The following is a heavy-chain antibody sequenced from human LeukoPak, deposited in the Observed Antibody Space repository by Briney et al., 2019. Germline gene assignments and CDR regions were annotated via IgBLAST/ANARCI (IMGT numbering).Heavy chain of an antibody. V-gene: IGHV3-15*01. CDR2: IKSKTDGGTT. Sequence: GGSLRLSCAASGFTFSNAWMSWVRQAPGKGLEWVGRIKSKTDGGTTDYAAPVKGRFTISRDDSKNTLYLQMNSLKTEDTAVYYCTTAMDDYVWGSYRLHPTYTKYYFDYWGQGTLVTVSS. CDR1: GFTFSNAW. J-gene: IGHJ4*02. CDR3: TTAMDDYVWGSYRLHPTYTKYYFDY. D-gene: IGHD3-16*02.